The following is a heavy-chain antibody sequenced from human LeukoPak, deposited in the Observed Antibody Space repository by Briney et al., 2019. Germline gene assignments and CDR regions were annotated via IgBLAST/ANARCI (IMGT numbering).Heavy chain of an antibody. Sequence: SETLFLTCAVSGGSISSGGYSWSWIRQPPGKGLEWIGYIYHSGSTYYNPSLKSRVTISVDRSKNQFSLKLSSVTAADTAVYYCARNGGNRFDYWGQGTLVTVSS. D-gene: IGHD4-23*01. CDR1: GGSISSGGYS. CDR2: IYHSGST. V-gene: IGHV4-30-2*01. CDR3: ARNGGNRFDY. J-gene: IGHJ4*02.